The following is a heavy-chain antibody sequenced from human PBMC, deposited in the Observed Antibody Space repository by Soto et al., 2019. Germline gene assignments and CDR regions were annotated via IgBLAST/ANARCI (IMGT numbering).Heavy chain of an antibody. CDR2: INHSGST. CDR1: GGSFSGYY. J-gene: IGHJ5*02. Sequence: SETLSLTCAVYGGSFSGYYWSWIRQPPGKGLEWIGEINHSGSTNYNPSLKSRVTISVDTSKNQFSLKLSSVTAADTAVYYCARGSRVVVAARGVNWFDPWGQGTLVTVSS. CDR3: ARGSRVVVAARGVNWFDP. V-gene: IGHV4-34*01. D-gene: IGHD2-15*01.